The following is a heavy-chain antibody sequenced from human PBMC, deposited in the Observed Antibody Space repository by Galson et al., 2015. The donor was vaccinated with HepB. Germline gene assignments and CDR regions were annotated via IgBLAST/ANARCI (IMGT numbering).Heavy chain of an antibody. CDR1: GFTLSRYT. D-gene: IGHD2-2*01. CDR2: IMRSTSTT. V-gene: IGHV3-48*01. Sequence: SLRLSCAASGFTLSRYTVNWVRQAPGKGLEWVSYIMRSTSTTYYADSLEGRFIISRDNAKNSVHLQMNSLRAEDTAVYYCAREMDDASNAYDIWGQGTTVTVSS. CDR3: AREMDDASNAYDI. J-gene: IGHJ3*02.